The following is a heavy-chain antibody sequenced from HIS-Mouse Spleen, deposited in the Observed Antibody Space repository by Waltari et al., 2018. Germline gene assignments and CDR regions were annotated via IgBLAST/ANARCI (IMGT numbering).Heavy chain of an antibody. D-gene: IGHD3-3*01. CDR1: GGSISSYY. CDR2: IYTSGST. Sequence: QVQLQESGPGLVKPSETLSLTCTVAGGSISSYYWSWIRQPAGKGLEWIGRIYTSGSTNYNPSLKSRVHMSVDTSKNQFSLKLSSVTAADTAVYYCARDFHDFWSGYYGGDKKHDAFDIWGQGTMVTVSS. CDR3: ARDFHDFWSGYYGGDKKHDAFDI. V-gene: IGHV4-4*07. J-gene: IGHJ3*02.